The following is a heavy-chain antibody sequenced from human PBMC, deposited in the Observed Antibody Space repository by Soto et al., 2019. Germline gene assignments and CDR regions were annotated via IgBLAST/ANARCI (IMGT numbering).Heavy chain of an antibody. J-gene: IGHJ4*02. CDR3: AVRKTGSYFDY. CDR1: GFTFGTYA. V-gene: IGHV3-23*01. Sequence: GGSLRLSCAASGFTFGTYAMSWVRQAPGKGLEWVSGISGSGGSTFYTDSVKGRFTTSRDNSKNTLYLQMNSLRVEDTAVYYCAVRKTGSYFDYWGQGTLVTVSS. CDR2: ISGSGGST. D-gene: IGHD1-26*01.